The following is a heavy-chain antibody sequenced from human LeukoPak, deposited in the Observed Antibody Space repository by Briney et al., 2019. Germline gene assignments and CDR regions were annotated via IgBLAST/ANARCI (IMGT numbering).Heavy chain of an antibody. CDR3: ARDLQGNGWDYYYYYMDV. J-gene: IGHJ6*03. V-gene: IGHV3-48*01. CDR2: ISSSSSTI. D-gene: IGHD6-19*01. CDR1: GFTFSSYS. Sequence: PGGSLRLSCAASGFTFSSYSMNWVRQAPGKGLEWVSYISSSSSTIYYADSVKGRFTISRDNAKNSLYLQMNSLRAEDTAVYYCARDLQGNGWDYYYYYMDVWGKGTTVTVSS.